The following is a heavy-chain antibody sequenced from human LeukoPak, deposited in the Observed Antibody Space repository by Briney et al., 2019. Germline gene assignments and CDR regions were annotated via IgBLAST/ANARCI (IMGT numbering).Heavy chain of an antibody. D-gene: IGHD6-19*01. V-gene: IGHV1-18*01. CDR3: ASSLRNAVAPLGNYYYYMDV. Sequence: GASVKVSCKASGYTFTSYGISWVRQAPGQGLEWMGWISAYNGNTNYAQKLQGRVTMTTDTSTSTAYMELRSLRSDDTAVYYCASSLRNAVAPLGNYYYYMDVWGKGTTVTVSS. CDR2: ISAYNGNT. J-gene: IGHJ6*03. CDR1: GYTFTSYG.